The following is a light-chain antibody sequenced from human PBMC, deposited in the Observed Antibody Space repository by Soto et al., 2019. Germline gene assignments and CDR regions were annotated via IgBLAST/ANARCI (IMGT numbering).Light chain of an antibody. CDR2: AAS. V-gene: IGKV1-27*01. CDR3: QEYNTAHRVT. CDR1: QGINNF. J-gene: IGKJ5*01. Sequence: DIQLTQSPSSLPASVGDRVTITCRASQGINNFLAWYQQKPGKVPKLLIYAASTLQSGVPSRFSGAGSGTDFALTISSLQPEDVASYYCQEYNTAHRVTFGQGTRLEIK.